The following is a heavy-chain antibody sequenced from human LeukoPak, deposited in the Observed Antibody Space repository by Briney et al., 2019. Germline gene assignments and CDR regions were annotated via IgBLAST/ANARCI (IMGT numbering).Heavy chain of an antibody. V-gene: IGHV3-23*01. CDR2: ISGSGGST. CDR3: AKFGYSDWLSHFGY. D-gene: IGHD3-9*01. Sequence: GGSLRLSCAASGFTFSSYAMSWVRQAPGKGLEWVSGISGSGGSTNYADSVKGRFTISRDNSKNTLYLQMNSLRAEDTAVYYCAKFGYSDWLSHFGYWGQGTLVTVSS. CDR1: GFTFSSYA. J-gene: IGHJ4*02.